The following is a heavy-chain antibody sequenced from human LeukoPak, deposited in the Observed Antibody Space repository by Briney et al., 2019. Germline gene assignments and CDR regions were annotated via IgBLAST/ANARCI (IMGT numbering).Heavy chain of an antibody. CDR1: GGSISSNYYY. Sequence: PSGTLSLTCTVSGGSISSNYYYWGWIRQPPGKGLEWIENIYYSGSTYYNPSLRSRVTISIDTSKNQFSLKVKSVTAADTAVYYCASASGLNDAFDIWGQGTMVIVSS. J-gene: IGHJ3*02. D-gene: IGHD6-19*01. V-gene: IGHV4-39*07. CDR3: ASASGLNDAFDI. CDR2: IYYSGST.